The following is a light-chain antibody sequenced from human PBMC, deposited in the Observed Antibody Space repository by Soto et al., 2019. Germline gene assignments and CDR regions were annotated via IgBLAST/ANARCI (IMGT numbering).Light chain of an antibody. Sequence: EIVLTQSPDTLSLSPGERATLSCRASQSVGRNFLAWYQQKAGQAPRFLIHGASRRATGIPDRFSGSGSGTDFTLTISRLEPEDFAVYYCQQYADSPRTFGKGTKVEIK. CDR3: QQYADSPRT. CDR1: QSVGRNF. CDR2: GAS. V-gene: IGKV3-20*01. J-gene: IGKJ1*01.